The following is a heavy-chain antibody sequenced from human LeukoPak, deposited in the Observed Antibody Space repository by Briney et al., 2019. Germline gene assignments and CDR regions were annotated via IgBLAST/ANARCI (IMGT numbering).Heavy chain of an antibody. CDR3: AKGRGTTVTSAANY. CDR1: GFTLSSYA. V-gene: IGHV3-23*01. J-gene: IGHJ4*02. CDR2: ISGTNDNT. D-gene: IGHD4-17*01. Sequence: GGSLRLSCAASGFTLSSYAMSWVRQAPGKGLEWVSSISGTNDNTYYADSVKDRFTISRDNSKNTLSLQMNSLRAEDTAVYYCAKGRGTTVTSAANYWGQGTLVTVSS.